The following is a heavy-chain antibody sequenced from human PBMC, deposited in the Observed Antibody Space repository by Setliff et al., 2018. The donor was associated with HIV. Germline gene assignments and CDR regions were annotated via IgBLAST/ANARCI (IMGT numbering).Heavy chain of an antibody. CDR3: ARQHYYDSSGRNLMDV. J-gene: IGHJ6*03. Sequence: SETLSLTCTVSGASISGYYWSWIRQTPGKGLEWIGSIHGDGTTNHNPSLKSRVTISLDTSKNQFSLKLSSVTAADTAVYYCARQHYYDSSGRNLMDVWGKGTTVTVSS. CDR1: GASISGYY. D-gene: IGHD3-22*01. V-gene: IGHV4-59*08. CDR2: IHGDGTT.